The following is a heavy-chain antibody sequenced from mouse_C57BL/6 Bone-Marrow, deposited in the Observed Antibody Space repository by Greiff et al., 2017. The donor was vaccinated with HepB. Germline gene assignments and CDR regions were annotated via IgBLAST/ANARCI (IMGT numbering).Heavy chain of an antibody. Sequence: VHVKQSGAELVRPGASVKLSCTASGFNIKDDYMHWVKQRPEQGLEWIGWIDPENGDTEYASKFQGKATITADTSSNTAYLQLSSLTSEDTAVYYCTTLDSSGYVIAYWGQGTLVTVSA. D-gene: IGHD3-2*02. J-gene: IGHJ3*01. CDR3: TTLDSSGYVIAY. CDR1: GFNIKDDY. V-gene: IGHV14-4*01. CDR2: IDPENGDT.